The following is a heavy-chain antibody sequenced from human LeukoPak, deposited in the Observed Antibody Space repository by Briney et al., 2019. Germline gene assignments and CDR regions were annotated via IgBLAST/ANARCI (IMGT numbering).Heavy chain of an antibody. V-gene: IGHV1-2*06. D-gene: IGHD2-15*01. CDR3: AREAVVVVAATDYYYYYMDV. CDR1: GYTLTELS. CDR2: INPNSGGT. J-gene: IGHJ6*03. Sequence: ASVKVSCKVSGYTLTELSMHWVRQAPGQGLEWMGRINPNSGGTNYAQKFQGRVTMTRDTSISTAYMELSRLRSDDTAVYYCAREAVVVVAATDYYYYYMDVWGKGTTVTVSS.